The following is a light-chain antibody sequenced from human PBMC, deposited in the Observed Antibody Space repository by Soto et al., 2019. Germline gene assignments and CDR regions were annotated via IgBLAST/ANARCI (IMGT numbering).Light chain of an antibody. CDR3: QQSFRTPRT. J-gene: IGKJ1*01. CDR2: KTS. V-gene: IGKV1-5*03. CDR1: QSISSW. Sequence: DIQMTQSPSSLSASVGDRVTITCRASQSISSWLAWYQQKPGKAPKLLIYKTSNLESGVPSRFSGSGSGTDFILTISNLQPEDFAIYYCQQSFRTPRTFGQGTKVDI.